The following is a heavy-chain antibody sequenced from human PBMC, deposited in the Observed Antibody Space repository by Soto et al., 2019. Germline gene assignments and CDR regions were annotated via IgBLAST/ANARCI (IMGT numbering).Heavy chain of an antibody. Sequence: PGGSLRLSCAASGFTFSNYAMHWVRQAPGKGLERMAVIFYDGTNENYADSVRGRCTISRDNAKSTRFLHMNNLRPEDTAMYFCARPDCGSSGCRGREQLVSWGPGTQITGSS. CDR1: GFTFSNYA. J-gene: IGHJ5*01. D-gene: IGHD2-2*01. CDR3: ARPDCGSSGCRGREQLVS. CDR2: IFYDGTNE. V-gene: IGHV3-30*04.